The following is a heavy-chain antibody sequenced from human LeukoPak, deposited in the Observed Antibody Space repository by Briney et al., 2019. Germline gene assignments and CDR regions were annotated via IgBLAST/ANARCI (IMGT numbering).Heavy chain of an antibody. CDR1: GFTFSSYA. CDR3: AKDRGDG. D-gene: IGHD2-21*02. V-gene: IGHV3-30*04. J-gene: IGHJ4*01. CDR2: ISYDGSNK. Sequence: GGSLRLSCAASGFTFSSYAMHWVRQAPGKGLEWVAVISYDGSNKYYADSVKGRFTISRDNSKNTLYLQMNSLRAEDTAVYYCAKDRGDGWGQGTLVTVSS.